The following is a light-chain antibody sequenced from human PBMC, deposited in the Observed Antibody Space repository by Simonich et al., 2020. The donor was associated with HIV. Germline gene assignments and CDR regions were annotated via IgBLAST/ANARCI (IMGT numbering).Light chain of an antibody. CDR3: QQEET. Sequence: EIVMTQSPATLSVSPGERATLSCRASPGVSSNLAWYQQKPGQAPRLLIYGASTRATGIPARFSGSGSGTEFTLTISSMQSEDFAVYYCQQEETFGQGTNVEIK. J-gene: IGKJ1*01. V-gene: IGKV3-15*01. CDR1: PGVSSN. CDR2: GAS.